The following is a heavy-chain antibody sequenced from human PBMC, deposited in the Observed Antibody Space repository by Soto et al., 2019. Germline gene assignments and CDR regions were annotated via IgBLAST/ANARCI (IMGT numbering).Heavy chain of an antibody. V-gene: IGHV4-34*01. CDR1: GGSISSGRYY. Sequence: NPSETLSLTCAVYGGSISSGRYYWSWIRQPPGMGLEWIGEMSHSGGTHFNPSLKSRVTISVDTSKNQFSLKMSSVTAADTAVYYCASLYSGYDWAWGQGTLVTVSS. CDR2: MSHSGGT. J-gene: IGHJ5*02. D-gene: IGHD5-12*01. CDR3: ASLYSGYDWA.